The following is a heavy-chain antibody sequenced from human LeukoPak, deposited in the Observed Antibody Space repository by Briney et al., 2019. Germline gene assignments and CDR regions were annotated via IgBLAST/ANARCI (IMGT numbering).Heavy chain of an antibody. CDR3: ARDLSLPDYGDLFDY. D-gene: IGHD4-17*01. CDR2: IKEDGSEK. J-gene: IGHJ4*02. CDR1: GFTFSSYC. Sequence: GGSLRLSCAASGFTFSSYCMSWVRQAPEKGLEWVANIKEDGSEKYYVESVKGRFTISRDNAKNSLYLQMNSLRAEDTAVYYCARDLSLPDYGDLFDYWGQGTLVTVSS. V-gene: IGHV3-7*05.